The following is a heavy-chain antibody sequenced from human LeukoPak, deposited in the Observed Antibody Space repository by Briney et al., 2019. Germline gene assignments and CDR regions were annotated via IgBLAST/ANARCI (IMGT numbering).Heavy chain of an antibody. J-gene: IGHJ4*02. V-gene: IGHV3-23*01. CDR1: GFTFSSFA. CDR3: ARGFCSGGDCPLDY. D-gene: IGHD2-15*01. Sequence: GGSLRLSCAASGFTFSSFAMSWVRQAPGKGLEWVSAISDSGGTTYYADSVKGRFTISRDNSKNTLYLQMSSLRAEDTAVYYCARGFCSGGDCPLDYWGQGTLVTVSS. CDR2: ISDSGGTT.